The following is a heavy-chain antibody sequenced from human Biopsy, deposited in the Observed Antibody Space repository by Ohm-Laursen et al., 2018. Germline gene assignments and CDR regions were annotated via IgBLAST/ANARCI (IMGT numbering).Heavy chain of an antibody. Sequence: GTLSLTCTVSGGSISSSTTYYWAWLRQPPGKGLEWIGSIYNSETTFYNPSLKSRVAISVDTSTNQFSLKVSSVTAADTALYYCARHPTGFWFDPWGHGTLVTVSS. J-gene: IGHJ5*02. CDR2: IYNSETT. CDR1: GGSISSSTTYY. CDR3: ARHPTGFWFDP. V-gene: IGHV4-39*01.